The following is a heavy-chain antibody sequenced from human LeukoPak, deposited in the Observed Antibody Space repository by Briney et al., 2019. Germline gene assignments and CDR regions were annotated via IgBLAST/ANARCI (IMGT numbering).Heavy chain of an antibody. CDR1: GFTFTSYH. CDR3: ARGPHWDPHFDY. CDR2: INPNSGGT. V-gene: IGHV1-2*02. Sequence: GASVKVSCKASGFTFTSYHMHWVRQAPGHGLEWMGWINPNSGGTNYAQKFQGRVTMTRDTSISTAYMELSGLRSDDTAVYYCARGPHWDPHFDYWGQGTLVTVSS. J-gene: IGHJ4*02. D-gene: IGHD7-27*01.